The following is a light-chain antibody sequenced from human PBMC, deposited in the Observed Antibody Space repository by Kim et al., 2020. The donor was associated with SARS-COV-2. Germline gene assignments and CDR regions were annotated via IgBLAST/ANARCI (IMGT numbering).Light chain of an antibody. CDR3: VLHYSGVQV. CDR2: STN. Sequence: PEGTVTLTCASSTGTVTSDSYPNWFQQNPGQAPRPLIYSTNNKHAWTPARFSGSLLGGKAALTLSGVQPEDEAEYYCVLHYSGVQVFGGGTQLTVL. J-gene: IGLJ3*02. CDR1: TGTVTSDSY. V-gene: IGLV7-43*01.